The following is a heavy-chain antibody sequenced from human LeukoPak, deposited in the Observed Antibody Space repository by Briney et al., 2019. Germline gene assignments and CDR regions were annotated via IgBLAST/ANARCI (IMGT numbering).Heavy chain of an antibody. CDR2: ITNDGSNK. CDR3: AKDLWKYQLRTLDC. CDR1: GFTFSIYG. D-gene: IGHD2-2*01. Sequence: PGGSLRLSCPASGFTFSIYGMHWVRQAPGKVLEWVAVITNDGSNKYYADTVKGRFTISRDHSKNTLYLQMNSLRAEDTALYYCAKDLWKYQLRTLDCWGQGTLVTVSS. J-gene: IGHJ4*02. V-gene: IGHV3-30*18.